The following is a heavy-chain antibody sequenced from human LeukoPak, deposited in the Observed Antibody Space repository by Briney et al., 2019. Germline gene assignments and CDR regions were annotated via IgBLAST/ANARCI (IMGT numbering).Heavy chain of an antibody. V-gene: IGHV1-18*01. Sequence: ASVKVSCKASGYTLTNYGISWVRQAPGQGLEWMGWISAYNGNINYAQKLQGRVTMTTDTSTSTAYMELRSLRSDDTAVYYCARDYYSGSAGSDAFDIWGQGTMVTVSS. CDR2: ISAYNGNI. D-gene: IGHD1-26*01. CDR3: ARDYYSGSAGSDAFDI. J-gene: IGHJ3*02. CDR1: GYTLTNYG.